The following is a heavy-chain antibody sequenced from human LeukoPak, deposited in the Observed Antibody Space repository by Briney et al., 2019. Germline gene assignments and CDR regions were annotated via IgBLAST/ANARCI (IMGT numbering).Heavy chain of an antibody. CDR3: ARGKGDSQPYYFDY. J-gene: IGHJ4*02. CDR1: GGSFSGYY. V-gene: IGHV4-34*01. D-gene: IGHD2-21*02. Sequence: PSETLSLTCAVYGGSFSGYYWSWIRQPPGKGLEWIGEINHSGSTNYNPSLKSRVTISVDTSKNQFSLKLSSVTAAGTAVYYCARGKGDSQPYYFDYWGQGTLVTVSS. CDR2: INHSGST.